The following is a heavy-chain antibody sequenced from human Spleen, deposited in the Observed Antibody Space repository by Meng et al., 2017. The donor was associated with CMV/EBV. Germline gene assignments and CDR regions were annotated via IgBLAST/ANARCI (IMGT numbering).Heavy chain of an antibody. D-gene: IGHD2-21*01. V-gene: IGHV4-34*01. Sequence: SETLSLTCAVYGGSLSGYYWSWIRQPPGKGLEWIASTHYSGSTYYNQSLKSRVTPSVDTSKNQFSLKFSSVTAADTAVYYCVRVVVPDDRFYYFDYWGQGTLVTVSS. CDR2: THYSGST. CDR1: GGSLSGYY. CDR3: VRVVVPDDRFYYFDY. J-gene: IGHJ4*02.